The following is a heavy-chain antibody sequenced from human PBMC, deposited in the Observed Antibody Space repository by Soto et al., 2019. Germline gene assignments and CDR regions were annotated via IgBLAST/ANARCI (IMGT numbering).Heavy chain of an antibody. J-gene: IGHJ4*02. CDR1: GYTFTSYY. D-gene: IGHD3-3*01. CDR2: INPSGGST. CDR3: ARGPTIFGVVIIAPFDY. V-gene: IGHV1-46*03. Sequence: QVQLVQSGAEVKKPGASVKVSCKASGYTFTSYYMHWVRQAPGQGLEWMGIINPSGGSTSYAQKFQGRVTMTRDTPTSTVYMELGSLRSEDTAVYYCARGPTIFGVVIIAPFDYWGQGTLVTVSS.